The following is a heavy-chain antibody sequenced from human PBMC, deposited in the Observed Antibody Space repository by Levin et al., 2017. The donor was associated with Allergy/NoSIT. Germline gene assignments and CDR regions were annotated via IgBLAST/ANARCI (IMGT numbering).Heavy chain of an antibody. D-gene: IGHD5/OR15-5a*01. CDR1: GFPFSWYW. J-gene: IGHJ4*02. CDR2: IKQDGSEK. Sequence: GGSLRLSCAASGFPFSWYWMSWVRQAPGKGLEWVATIKQDGSEKNYVDSVKGRFAISRDNAKNSLYLLMNSLRVEDTAVYRCARGLRTFDYWGQGALVAVSS. V-gene: IGHV3-7*01. CDR3: ARGLRTFDY.